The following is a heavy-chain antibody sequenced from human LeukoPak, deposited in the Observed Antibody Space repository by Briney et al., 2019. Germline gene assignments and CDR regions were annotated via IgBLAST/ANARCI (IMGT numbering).Heavy chain of an antibody. CDR1: GFNFSSYS. CDR2: IRSKVFGGTT. Sequence: PGGSLRLSCAASGFNFSSYSMNWVRQAPGKGLEWVGFIRSKVFGGTTEYAASVKGRFTISRDDSKSIAYLQMNSLKTEDTAVYYCSGSFGELTFFDYWGQGTLVTVSS. V-gene: IGHV3-49*04. D-gene: IGHD3-10*01. CDR3: SGSFGELTFFDY. J-gene: IGHJ4*02.